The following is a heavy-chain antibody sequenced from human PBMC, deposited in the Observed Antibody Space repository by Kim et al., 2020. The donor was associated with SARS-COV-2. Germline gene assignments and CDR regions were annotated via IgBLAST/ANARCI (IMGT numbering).Heavy chain of an antibody. J-gene: IGHJ4*02. V-gene: IGHV3-9*01. D-gene: IGHD3-10*01. Sequence: GGSLRLSCAASGFTFDDYAMHWVRQAPGKGLEWVSGISWNSGSIGYADSVKGRFTISRDNAKNSLYLQMNSLRAEDTALYYCAKDWSRYGSGSYSPCDYWGQGTLVTVSS. CDR1: GFTFDDYA. CDR2: ISWNSGSI. CDR3: AKDWSRYGSGSYSPCDY.